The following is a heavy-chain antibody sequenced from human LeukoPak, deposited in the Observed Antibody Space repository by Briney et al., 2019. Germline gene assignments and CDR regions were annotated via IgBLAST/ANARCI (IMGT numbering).Heavy chain of an antibody. CDR2: ISWDGGST. CDR1: GFTFDDYA. CDR3: AKVEISFSYYYMDV. V-gene: IGHV3-43D*03. D-gene: IGHD2-15*01. Sequence: AGGSLRLSCAASGFTFDDYAMHWVRQAPGKGLEWVSLISWDGGSTYYADSVEGRFTISRDNSKNSLYLQMNSLRAEDTALYYCAKVEISFSYYYMDVWGKGTTVTVSS. J-gene: IGHJ6*03.